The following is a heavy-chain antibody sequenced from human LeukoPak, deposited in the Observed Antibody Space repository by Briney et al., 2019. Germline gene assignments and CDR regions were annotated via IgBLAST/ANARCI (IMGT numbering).Heavy chain of an antibody. CDR3: ARSPMVRGAKADY. J-gene: IGHJ4*02. CDR1: GGTFSSYA. D-gene: IGHD3-10*01. Sequence: WASVKVSCTASGGTFSSYAINWVRQAPGQGLEWMGWISAYNGNTNYAQKLQGRVTMTTDTSTSTAYMELRSLRSDDTAVYYCARSPMVRGAKADYWGQGTLVTVSS. V-gene: IGHV1-18*01. CDR2: ISAYNGNT.